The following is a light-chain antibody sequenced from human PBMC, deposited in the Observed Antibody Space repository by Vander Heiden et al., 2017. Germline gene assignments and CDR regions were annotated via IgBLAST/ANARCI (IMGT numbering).Light chain of an antibody. Sequence: DIQMTQSPSTLSASVGDRVTVTCRPSQSIHYYLAWLQQKAGKAPTLPTPHASNLESGVRSRFSGSGSGTELTLTITKLQPDDFASYFCQKYHSPWTFGQGTKLE. V-gene: IGKV1-5*01. CDR1: QSIHYY. CDR3: QKYHSPWT. J-gene: IGKJ1*01. CDR2: HAS.